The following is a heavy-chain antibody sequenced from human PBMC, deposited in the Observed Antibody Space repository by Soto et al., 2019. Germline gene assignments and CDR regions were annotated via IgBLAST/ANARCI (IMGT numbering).Heavy chain of an antibody. Sequence: GSLRLSCAASGFTFSSYSMNWVRQAPGKGLEWVSYISSSSSTIYYADSVKGRFTISRDNAKNSLYLQMNSLRAEDTAVYYCARFSSSWYDPSYYYYYRDVWGKGTTVTVSS. CDR2: ISSSSSTI. CDR3: ARFSSSWYDPSYYYYYRDV. V-gene: IGHV3-48*04. D-gene: IGHD6-13*01. CDR1: GFTFSSYS. J-gene: IGHJ6*03.